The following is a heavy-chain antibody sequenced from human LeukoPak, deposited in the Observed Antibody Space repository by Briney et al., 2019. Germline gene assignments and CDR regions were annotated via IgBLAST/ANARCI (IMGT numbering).Heavy chain of an antibody. Sequence: GASVKVSCKASGGTFSSYAISWVRQAPGQGLEWMGRIIPILGIANYAQKFQGRVTITADKSTSTAYMELSSLRSEDTAVYYCARNKANWGSWWYFDLWGRGTLVTVSS. CDR3: ARNKANWGSWWYFDL. J-gene: IGHJ2*01. CDR2: IIPILGIA. D-gene: IGHD7-27*01. V-gene: IGHV1-69*04. CDR1: GGTFSSYA.